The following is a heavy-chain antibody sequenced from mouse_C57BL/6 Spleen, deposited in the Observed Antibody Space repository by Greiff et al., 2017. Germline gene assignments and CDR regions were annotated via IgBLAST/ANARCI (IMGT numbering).Heavy chain of an antibody. CDR3: ARGAYYSNQGYFDY. D-gene: IGHD2-5*01. Sequence: QVQLQQPGAELVKPGASVKLSCKASGYTFTSYWMQWVKQRPGQGLEWIGEIDPSDSYTTSNQKFKGKATFTVDTSTSTAYMQLSSLTSEDSAVYYCARGAYYSNQGYFDYWGQGTTLTVSS. V-gene: IGHV1-50*01. CDR2: IDPSDSYT. CDR1: GYTFTSYW. J-gene: IGHJ2*01.